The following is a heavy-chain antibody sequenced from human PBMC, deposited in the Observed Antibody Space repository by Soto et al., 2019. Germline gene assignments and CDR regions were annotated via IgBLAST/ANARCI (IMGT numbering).Heavy chain of an antibody. CDR1: GFTFSNAW. V-gene: IGHV3-15*01. Sequence: EVQLVESGGGLVKPGGSLRLSCAASGFTFSNAWMSWVRQAPGKGLEWVGRIKSKTDGGTTDYAAPVKGRFTISRDDSKNTLYLQMNSLKTEATAVYYCTTGGYCSGGSCYPPYYYYYGMDVWGQGTTVTVSS. CDR3: TTGGYCSGGSCYPPYYYYYGMDV. D-gene: IGHD2-15*01. J-gene: IGHJ6*02. CDR2: IKSKTDGGTT.